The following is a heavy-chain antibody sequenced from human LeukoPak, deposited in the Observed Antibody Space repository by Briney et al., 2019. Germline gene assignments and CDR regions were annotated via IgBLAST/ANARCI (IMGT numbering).Heavy chain of an antibody. CDR3: ARGWGGSTSTATTRPRYFDL. CDR1: GGSLNSGRYY. Sequence: SETLSLTRTVSGGSLNSGRYYWNWVRQHPGKGLEWIGYIYYSGSTYYNPSLKSRITISVDTSKNQFSLKLSSVTAADTAVYHCARGWGGSTSTATTRPRYFDLWGRGTLVTVSS. V-gene: IGHV4-31*03. J-gene: IGHJ2*01. D-gene: IGHD4-11*01. CDR2: IYYSGST.